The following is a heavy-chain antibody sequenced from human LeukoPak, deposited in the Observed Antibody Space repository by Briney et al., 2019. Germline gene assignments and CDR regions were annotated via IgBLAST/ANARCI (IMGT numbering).Heavy chain of an antibody. V-gene: IGHV1-2*02. CDR1: GYTFTGYY. CDR3: ARDRQWFGELLVDP. CDR2: INPNSGGT. Sequence: ASVKVSCKASGYTFTGYYMHWVRQAPGQGLEWMGWINPNSGGTNYAQKFQGRVTMTRDTSISTAYMELSRLRSDDTAVYYCARDRQWFGELLVDPWGQGTLVTVSS. J-gene: IGHJ5*02. D-gene: IGHD3-10*01.